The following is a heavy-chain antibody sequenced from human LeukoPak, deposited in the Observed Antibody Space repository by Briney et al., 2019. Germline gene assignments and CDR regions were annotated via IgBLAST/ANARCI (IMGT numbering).Heavy chain of an antibody. Sequence: SETLSLTCTVSGYSISSGYYWGWIRQPPGKGLEWIGSIYHSGSTYYNPSLKSRVTISVDTSKNQFSLKLSSVTAADTTVYYCARMGTAVAFNYWGQGTLVTVSS. D-gene: IGHD6-19*01. CDR1: GYSISSGYY. J-gene: IGHJ4*02. CDR2: IYHSGST. CDR3: ARMGTAVAFNY. V-gene: IGHV4-38-2*02.